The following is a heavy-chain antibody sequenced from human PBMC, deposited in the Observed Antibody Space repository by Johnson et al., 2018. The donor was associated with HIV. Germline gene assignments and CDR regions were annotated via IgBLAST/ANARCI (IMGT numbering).Heavy chain of an antibody. V-gene: IGHV3-30-3*01. CDR1: GFTFSSYA. CDR3: ARTRAGAFDI. Sequence: VQLVESGGGVVQPGRSLRLSCAASGFTFSSYAMHWVRQAPGKGLEWVAVISYDGSNKYYADSVKGRFTISRDNSKNTLYLQMNSLRAEDTAVYYCARTRAGAFDIWGQGTMVTVSS. J-gene: IGHJ3*02. D-gene: IGHD6-19*01. CDR2: ISYDGSNK.